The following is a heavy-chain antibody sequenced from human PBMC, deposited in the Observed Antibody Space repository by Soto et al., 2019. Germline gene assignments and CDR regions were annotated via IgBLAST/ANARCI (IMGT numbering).Heavy chain of an antibody. J-gene: IGHJ6*02. V-gene: IGHV3-48*02. CDR3: ARDHGGSTWFVGVYYFFGMDV. Sequence: EVQLVESGGDLVQPGGSLRLSCTASGFIFSDYTMTWVRQAPGRGLEFVSHISSSGDTIFYAESMKGRFTVSRDNAKNSLFRQMNSLRDDDTGVYFCARDHGGSTWFVGVYYFFGMDVWGQGTAVTVSS. CDR2: ISSSGDTI. D-gene: IGHD6-13*01. CDR1: GFIFSDYT.